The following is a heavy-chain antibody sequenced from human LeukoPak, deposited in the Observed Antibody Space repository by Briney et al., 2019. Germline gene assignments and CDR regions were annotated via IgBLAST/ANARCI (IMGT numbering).Heavy chain of an antibody. V-gene: IGHV4-61*02. J-gene: IGHJ4*02. Sequence: PSQTLSLTCTVSGGSISSGSYYWRWIRQPAGKGLEWIGRIYTSGSTNYNPSLKSRVTISVDTSKNQFALKLSSVTAADTAVYYCARGSPPLIAVAGTIDYWGQGTLVTVSS. D-gene: IGHD6-19*01. CDR3: ARGSPPLIAVAGTIDY. CDR1: GGSISSGSYY. CDR2: IYTSGST.